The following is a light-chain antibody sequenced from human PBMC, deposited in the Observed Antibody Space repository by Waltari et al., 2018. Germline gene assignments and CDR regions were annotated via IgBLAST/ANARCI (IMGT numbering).Light chain of an antibody. CDR2: GAS. V-gene: IGKV3-15*01. Sequence: EIVMTQSPATLSVSPGERATLSCRASQSVRNNLVWYQQKPGQAPRLLIYGASTRVTGIPARFSGSGSGTEFTLTISSLQSEDFAVYYCQQSYSFGQGTRLEIK. CDR3: QQSYS. CDR1: QSVRNN. J-gene: IGKJ5*01.